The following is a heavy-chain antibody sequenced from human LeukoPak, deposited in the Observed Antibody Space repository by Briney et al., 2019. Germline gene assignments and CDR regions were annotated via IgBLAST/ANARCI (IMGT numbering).Heavy chain of an antibody. V-gene: IGHV3-23*01. CDR3: AKTRGSGPFDY. CDR1: GFIFSSYG. CDR2: ISGSGGST. D-gene: IGHD3-10*01. Sequence: GGSLRLSCAASGFIFSSYGMSWVRQAPGKGLEWVSAISGSGGSTYYADSVKGRFTISRDNSKNTLYLQMNNLRAEDTAVYYCAKTRGSGPFDYWGQGTLVTISS. J-gene: IGHJ4*02.